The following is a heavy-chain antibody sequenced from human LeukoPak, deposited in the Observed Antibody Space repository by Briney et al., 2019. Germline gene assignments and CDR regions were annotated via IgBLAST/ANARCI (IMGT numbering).Heavy chain of an antibody. V-gene: IGHV3-53*01. Sequence: GGSLRLSCAASGFSFSNIFITWVRQAPGQGLEWVSVTYRGEDTHYKESVKGRFSISSDSSMNPLYLQMHSLRAEDTAVYYCARVLEVFSDAFDIWGQGTVVIVSS. J-gene: IGHJ3*02. CDR3: ARVLEVFSDAFDI. CDR2: TYRGEDT. D-gene: IGHD3-3*01. CDR1: GFSFSNIF.